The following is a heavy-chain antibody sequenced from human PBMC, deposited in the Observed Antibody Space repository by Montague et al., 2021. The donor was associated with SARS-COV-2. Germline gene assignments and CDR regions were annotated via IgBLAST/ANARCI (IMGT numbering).Heavy chain of an antibody. CDR1: GFTFSSYA. D-gene: IGHD3-16*01. CDR3: ARDRDDYIWGSYENFDY. V-gene: IGHV3-30*04. CDR2: ISYDGSNK. J-gene: IGHJ4*02. Sequence: SLRLSCAASGFTFSSYAMHWVSQAPGKGLEWVAVISYDGSNKYYADSVKGRFTISRDNSKNTLYLQMNSLRAEDTAVYYCARDRDDYIWGSYENFDYWGQGTLVTVSS.